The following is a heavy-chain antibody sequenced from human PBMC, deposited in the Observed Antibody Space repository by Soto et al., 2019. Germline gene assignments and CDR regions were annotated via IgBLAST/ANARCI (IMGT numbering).Heavy chain of an antibody. Sequence: QVQLVQSGAEVKKPGASVKVSCKTSGYTFTSHYIHWVRQAPGQGLEWMGMIDPYDGTTTNAQRWQGRVTRTRNKATTTDNKDMNSRRSEDTATYFSAIDILAASTTTVRTRVQCYGNYYWGQGTLVTVSS. J-gene: IGHJ4*02. CDR1: GYTFTSHY. CDR3: AIDILAASTTTVRTRVQCYGNYY. V-gene: IGHV1-46*04. CDR2: IDPYDGTT. D-gene: IGHD2-2*01.